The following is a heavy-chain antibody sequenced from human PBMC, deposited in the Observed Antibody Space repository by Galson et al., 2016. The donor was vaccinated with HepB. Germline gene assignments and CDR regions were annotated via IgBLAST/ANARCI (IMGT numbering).Heavy chain of an antibody. D-gene: IGHD6-6*01. J-gene: IGHJ2*01. Sequence: SLRLSCAASGFTFDNHTMNWLRQAPGKGLEWVSSVSHSSTYVYYADSVQGRFTIPRDNAKNSLYLEMNSLRVEDTAVFYCARSLGWYFDVWGRGTPVTVSS. V-gene: IGHV3-21*01. CDR3: ARSLGWYFDV. CDR1: GFTFDNHT. CDR2: VSHSSTYV.